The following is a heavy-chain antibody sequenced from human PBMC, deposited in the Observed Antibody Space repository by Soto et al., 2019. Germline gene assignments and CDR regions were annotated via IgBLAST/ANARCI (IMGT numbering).Heavy chain of an antibody. CDR1: VGSISIGGYC. Sequence: PSETLCPTCTFSVGSISIGGYCWSWIRQHPGKGLAWIGYVYYSGSTYYNPSLKSRVTISVDTSKNQFSLKLSSVTAAETAVYYCARDLTTKETHAFDIWGQGTMVTVSS. V-gene: IGHV4-31*03. CDR2: VYYSGST. CDR3: ARDLTTKETHAFDI. J-gene: IGHJ3*02. D-gene: IGHD1-1*01.